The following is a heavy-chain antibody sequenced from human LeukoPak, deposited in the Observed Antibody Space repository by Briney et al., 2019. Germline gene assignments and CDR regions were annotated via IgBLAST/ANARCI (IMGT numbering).Heavy chain of an antibody. CDR2: ISAYNGNT. V-gene: IGHV1-18*01. J-gene: IGHJ4*02. D-gene: IGHD3-16*01. CDR3: ARVWGGSYYDYVWGSPAFDY. Sequence: ASVKVSCKASGYTFTSYGISWVRQAPGQGLEWMGWISAYNGNTNYAQKLQGRVTMTTDTSTSTAYMELRSLRSDDTAVYYCARVWGGSYYDYVWGSPAFDYWGQGTLVTVSS. CDR1: GYTFTSYG.